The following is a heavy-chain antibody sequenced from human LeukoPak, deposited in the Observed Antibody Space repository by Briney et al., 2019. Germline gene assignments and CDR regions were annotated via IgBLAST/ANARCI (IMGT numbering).Heavy chain of an antibody. CDR2: IWYDGSNN. CDR1: GFTFTSYG. J-gene: IGHJ5*02. Sequence: PGGSLRLSCAASGFTFTSYGMHWVRQAPGKGLEWVAVIWYDGSNNYYADSVKGRFTISRDDSKNTLNLQMNNLRAEDTALYYCARDTNIYGGPWASGGCDLWGQGTLVTVSS. CDR3: ARDTNIYGGPWASGGCDL. D-gene: IGHD5-18*01. V-gene: IGHV3-33*01.